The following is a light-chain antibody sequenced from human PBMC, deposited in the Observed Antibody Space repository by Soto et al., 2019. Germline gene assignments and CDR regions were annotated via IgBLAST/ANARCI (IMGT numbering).Light chain of an antibody. J-gene: IGLJ2*01. Sequence: SSELTQPPSVSVAPGQTARISCGGNNIGSKSLHWYQQKPGQAPVLVVHDDSDRPSGIPERFSGSNSGNTATLTISRVEVGDEADYYCQVWDSSSDLVIFGGGTKLTVL. V-gene: IGLV3-21*02. CDR3: QVWDSSSDLVI. CDR1: NIGSKS. CDR2: DDS.